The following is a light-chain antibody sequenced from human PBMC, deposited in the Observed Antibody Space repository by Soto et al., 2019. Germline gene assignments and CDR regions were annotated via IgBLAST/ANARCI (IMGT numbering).Light chain of an antibody. CDR1: SSNIGSND. Sequence: QSVLTQPPSVSAAPGPKVTISCSGNSSNIGSNDVSWYQQLPGKAPKLLIYENSQRPSGIPDRFSGSTSGTSATLGITGLQTGDEADYYCGTWDSSLIALFGTGTKVTVL. CDR2: ENS. J-gene: IGLJ1*01. CDR3: GTWDSSLIAL. V-gene: IGLV1-51*02.